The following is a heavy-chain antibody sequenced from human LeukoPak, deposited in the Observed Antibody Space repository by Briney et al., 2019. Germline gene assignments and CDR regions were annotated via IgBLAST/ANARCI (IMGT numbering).Heavy chain of an antibody. Sequence: SETLSLTCTVSGYSISSGYLWGWIRQPPGKGLEWIGSTYHGGTTYSNPSLKSRVTISEDTSKNQFSLKLSSVTAADTAVYYCAVGELSSPHAFDIWGQGTMVTVSS. D-gene: IGHD3-16*02. CDR2: TYHGGTT. CDR3: AVGELSSPHAFDI. CDR1: GYSISSGYL. V-gene: IGHV4-38-2*02. J-gene: IGHJ3*02.